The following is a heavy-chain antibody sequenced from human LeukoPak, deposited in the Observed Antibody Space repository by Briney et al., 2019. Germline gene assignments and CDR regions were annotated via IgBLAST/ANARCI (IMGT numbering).Heavy chain of an antibody. CDR3: ARNVQGLTVTPDH. Sequence: PSETLSLTCAVYGGSFGGGSFSGYYWTWIRQPPGKGLEWIGTIYYSGSTYYNPSLKSRVTISVDTSKNQFSLKLSSVTAADTAVYYCARNVQGLTVTPDHWGQGTLVTVSS. CDR2: IYYSGST. J-gene: IGHJ4*02. D-gene: IGHD4-17*01. CDR1: GGSFGGGSFSGYY. V-gene: IGHV4-39*01.